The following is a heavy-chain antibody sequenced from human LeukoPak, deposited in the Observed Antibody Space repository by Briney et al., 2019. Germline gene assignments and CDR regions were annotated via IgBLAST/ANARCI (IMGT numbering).Heavy chain of an antibody. CDR1: GGSFSGYY. CDR3: ARGTSERVYGALDI. D-gene: IGHD3-10*02. CDR2: INHSGST. J-gene: IGHJ3*02. Sequence: SETLSLTCAVYGGSFSGYYWSWIRQPPGKGLEWIGEINHSGSTNYNPSLKSRVTISVDTSKNQFSLKLSSVTAADTGVYYCARGTSERVYGALDIWGQGTRVTVS. V-gene: IGHV4-34*01.